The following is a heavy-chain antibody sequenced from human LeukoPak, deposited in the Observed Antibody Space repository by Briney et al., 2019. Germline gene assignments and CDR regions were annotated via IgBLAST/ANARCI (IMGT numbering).Heavy chain of an antibody. D-gene: IGHD2-2*01. CDR1: GYSFTSYW. CDR2: IYPGDSDT. Sequence: GESLMISCKGSGYSFTSYWIGWVRQMPGKGLEWMGIIYPGDSDTRYSPSFQGQVTISADKSISTAYLQWSSLKASDTAVYYCARPGYCSSTSCYDLFFVYWGQGTLVTVSS. J-gene: IGHJ4*02. CDR3: ARPGYCSSTSCYDLFFVY. V-gene: IGHV5-51*01.